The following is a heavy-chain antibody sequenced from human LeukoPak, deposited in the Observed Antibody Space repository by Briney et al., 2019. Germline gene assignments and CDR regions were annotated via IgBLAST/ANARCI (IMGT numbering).Heavy chain of an antibody. Sequence: GGSLRLSCAASGFTFSSYAMSWVRQAPGKGLEWVSAISSSGGSTYYADSVKGRFTISRDNSKKTLYLQMDSLRAEDTAVYYCAKTVVPAAIEYYFDYWGQGTLVTVSS. V-gene: IGHV3-23*01. CDR3: AKTVVPAAIEYYFDY. J-gene: IGHJ4*02. D-gene: IGHD2-2*01. CDR2: ISSSGGST. CDR1: GFTFSSYA.